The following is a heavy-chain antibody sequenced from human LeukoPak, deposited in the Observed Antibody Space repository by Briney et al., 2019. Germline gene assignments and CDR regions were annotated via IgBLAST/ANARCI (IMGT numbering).Heavy chain of an antibody. CDR3: AREGGALRVAFDI. Sequence: GGSLRLSCAASGFTFTSYGMSWVRQAPGKGLEWVSTINTSGATTYYADSVKGRFTISRDNSKNTLYLQMNSLRAEDTAVYYCAREGGALRVAFDIWGQGTMVTVSS. CDR2: INTSGATT. V-gene: IGHV3-23*01. CDR1: GFTFTSYG. J-gene: IGHJ3*02. D-gene: IGHD3-16*01.